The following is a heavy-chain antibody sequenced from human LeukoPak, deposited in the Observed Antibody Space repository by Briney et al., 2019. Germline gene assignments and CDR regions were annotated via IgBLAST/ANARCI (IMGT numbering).Heavy chain of an antibody. V-gene: IGHV1-58*02. D-gene: IGHD6-19*01. Sequence: SVKVSCKASGFSFISSTMQWVRQARGQRLEWIGWIVVGSGNTNYAQKFQERVTITRDMSTSTASMELSSLRSEDTAVYYCAAEGLGLDYYMDVWGKGTTVTVSS. CDR1: GFSFISST. CDR3: AAEGLGLDYYMDV. CDR2: IVVGSGNT. J-gene: IGHJ6*03.